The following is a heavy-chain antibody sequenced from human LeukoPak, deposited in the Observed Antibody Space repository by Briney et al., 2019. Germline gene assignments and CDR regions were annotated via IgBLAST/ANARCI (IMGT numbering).Heavy chain of an antibody. CDR3: ARQAPQYYYYYGMDV. CDR2: LYYSGST. Sequence: PSETLSLTCTVSGGSISNFYWSWIRQPPGKGLEWMGNLYYSGSTNYNPSVKSRFTISIDTSNNQFSLKLSSVTAADTAVYYCARQAPQYYYYYGMDVWGQGTTVTVS. J-gene: IGHJ6*02. CDR1: GGSISNFY. V-gene: IGHV4-59*08.